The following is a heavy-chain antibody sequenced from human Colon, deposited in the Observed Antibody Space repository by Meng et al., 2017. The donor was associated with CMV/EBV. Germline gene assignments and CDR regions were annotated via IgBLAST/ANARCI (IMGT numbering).Heavy chain of an antibody. V-gene: IGHV2-5*02. D-gene: IGHD5-12*01. J-gene: IGHJ4*02. CDR2: IYWDDDT. CDR3: VRRSYSGQDDY. Sequence: KESGPTLVNSHQTLTMTCTFSGFSFITDKAGVGWIRHPAGKALEWLGFIYWDDDTRYSPSLKTRLTITRDTSKNQVILTMTNMDPADTATYYCVRRSYSGQDDYWGQGALVTVSS. CDR1: GFSFITDKAG.